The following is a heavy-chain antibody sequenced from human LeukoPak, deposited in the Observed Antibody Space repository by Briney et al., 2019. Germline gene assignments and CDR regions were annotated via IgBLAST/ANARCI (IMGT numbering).Heavy chain of an antibody. CDR1: GGSITSSNW. CDR3: ARFYTAILGSGWYLN. Sequence: SETLSLTCAVSGGSITSSNWWTWVRQPPGQGLEWIGEINHSGSTNYNPSLKSRVTISVDTSKNQFSLKLSSVTAADTAVYYCARFYTAILGSGWYLNWGQGTLVTVSS. J-gene: IGHJ4*02. V-gene: IGHV4-4*02. CDR2: INHSGST. D-gene: IGHD6-19*01.